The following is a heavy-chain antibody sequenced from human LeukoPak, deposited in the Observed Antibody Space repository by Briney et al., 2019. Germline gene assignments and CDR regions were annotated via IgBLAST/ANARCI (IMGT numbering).Heavy chain of an antibody. Sequence: PGGSLRLSCGASEFTSSSYAMSWVHQAPGKGLEWVSSISGSGESTYYADSVKGRLTISRDNSKNRLYLQMNSLRAEDTAVYYCAKESGYDSSGYHDYWGQGTLVTVSS. CDR3: AKESGYDSSGYHDY. D-gene: IGHD3-22*01. J-gene: IGHJ4*02. CDR2: ISGSGEST. V-gene: IGHV3-23*01. CDR1: EFTSSSYA.